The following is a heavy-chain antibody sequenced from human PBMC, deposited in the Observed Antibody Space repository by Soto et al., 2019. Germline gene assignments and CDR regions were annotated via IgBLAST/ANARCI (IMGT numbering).Heavy chain of an antibody. J-gene: IGHJ4*02. CDR1: GVTLGSYT. CDR3: ARRIRKGTFDY. Sequence: GASAKPSSKARGVTLGSYTMRWVRQSHGQGHEWMGRIIPILGIANYAQKFQGRVTITANKSTSTAYMELSSLRSEDTAVYYCARRIRKGTFDYWGQGTLVTVSS. D-gene: IGHD3-10*01. V-gene: IGHV1-69*02. CDR2: IIPILGIA.